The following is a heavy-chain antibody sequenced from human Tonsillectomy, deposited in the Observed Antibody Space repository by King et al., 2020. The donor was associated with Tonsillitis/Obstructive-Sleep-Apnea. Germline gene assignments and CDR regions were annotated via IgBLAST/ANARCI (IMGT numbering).Heavy chain of an antibody. D-gene: IGHD3-10*01. CDR3: AIAVSGTAHDNYCYMDV. J-gene: IGHJ6*03. Sequence: VQLQQWGAGLLKASETLSLTCAVYGGAFSGYYWSWFRQPPGKGLEWIGEIIQSGITNYNPSLKSRVTISVDTSKIQFSLKLSSVTASDTAVYYCAIAVSGTAHDNYCYMDVWGKGTTVTVSS. CDR2: IIQSGIT. V-gene: IGHV4-34*12. CDR1: GGAFSGYY.